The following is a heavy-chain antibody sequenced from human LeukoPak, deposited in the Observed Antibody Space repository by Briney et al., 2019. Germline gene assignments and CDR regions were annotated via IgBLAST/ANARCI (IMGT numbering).Heavy chain of an antibody. D-gene: IGHD2-15*01. CDR1: GFTFIVYA. CDR2: ISSNGGST. J-gene: IGHJ4*02. CDR3: ARGPHLPVRYCSGGSCYGALDY. V-gene: IGHV3-64*01. Sequence: PGGSLRLSCAASGFTFIVYAMHWVRQAPGKGLEYVSAISSNGGSTYYANSVKGRFTISRDNSKNTLYLQMGSLRTEDMAVYYCARGPHLPVRYCSGGSCYGALDYWGRGTLSPSPQ.